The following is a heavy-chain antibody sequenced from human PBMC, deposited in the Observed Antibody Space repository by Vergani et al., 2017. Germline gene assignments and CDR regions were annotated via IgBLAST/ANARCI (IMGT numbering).Heavy chain of an antibody. D-gene: IGHD2-15*01. CDR3: ARDSTCSGGSCLAY. J-gene: IGHJ4*02. CDR2: IFPSGST. Sequence: QVQLQESGPGLVKPSQTLSLTCTVSGGSISSGSYYWSWIRQPAGKGLEWIGRIFPSGSTNYNASLKSRVTISVDTSKNQLSLKLSSVTAADTAMYYCARDSTCSGGSCLAYWDQGTLVIVSS. V-gene: IGHV4-61*02. CDR1: GGSISSGSYY.